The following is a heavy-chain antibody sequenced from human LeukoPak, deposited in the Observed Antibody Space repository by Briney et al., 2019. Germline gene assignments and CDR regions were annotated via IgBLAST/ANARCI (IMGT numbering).Heavy chain of an antibody. J-gene: IGHJ3*02. CDR3: ARALVVITTRAFDI. V-gene: IGHV4-31*03. Sequence: PSETLSLTCTVSGGSISSGGYYWSWIRQHPGKGLEWIGYIYYSGSTYYNPSLKSRVTISVDTSKNQFSLKLSSVTAADTAVYYCARALVVITTRAFDIWGQGTMVTVSS. CDR2: IYYSGST. CDR1: GGSISSGGYY. D-gene: IGHD3-22*01.